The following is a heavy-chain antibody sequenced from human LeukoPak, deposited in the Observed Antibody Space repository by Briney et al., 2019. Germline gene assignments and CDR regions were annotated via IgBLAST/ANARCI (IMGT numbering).Heavy chain of an antibody. Sequence: GGSLRLSCAASGFTFSNYAMSWLRQAPGKGLEWVSTIGNSGGSTYYADSVKGRFTIARDDPENTLFLQMNSLRAEDTAVYYCAKDQRDSSGYYLPTAYWGQGTLVTVSS. V-gene: IGHV3-23*01. CDR3: AKDQRDSSGYYLPTAY. D-gene: IGHD3-22*01. J-gene: IGHJ4*02. CDR2: IGNSGGST. CDR1: GFTFSNYA.